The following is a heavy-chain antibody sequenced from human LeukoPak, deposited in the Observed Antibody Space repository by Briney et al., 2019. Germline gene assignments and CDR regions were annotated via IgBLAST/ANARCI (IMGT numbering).Heavy chain of an antibody. D-gene: IGHD6-19*01. CDR3: AKPKDQWLVYCPFDY. CDR1: GFTFSSYA. Sequence: QSGGSLRLSCAASGFTFSSYAMSWVRQAPGKGLEWVSAISGSGGSTYYADSVKGRFTISRDNSKNTLYLQMNSLRAEDTAVYYCAKPKDQWLVYCPFDYWGQGTLVTVSS. V-gene: IGHV3-23*01. CDR2: ISGSGGST. J-gene: IGHJ4*02.